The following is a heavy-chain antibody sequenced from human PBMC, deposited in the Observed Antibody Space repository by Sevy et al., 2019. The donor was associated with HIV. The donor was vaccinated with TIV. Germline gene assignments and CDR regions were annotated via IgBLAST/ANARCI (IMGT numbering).Heavy chain of an antibody. J-gene: IGHJ3*02. V-gene: IGHV3-53*01. D-gene: IGHD3-22*01. CDR1: GFTVSNSY. Sequence: GGSLRLSCAASGFTVSNSYMSWVRQAPGKGLEWVSIIYSGVTTSYADSVRGRFTISRDNSKNTLSLQMNSLRAEVTAVYYWARLSVYYYDSSGYYTTGNAFDIWGQGTMVTVSS. CDR2: IYSGVTT. CDR3: ARLSVYYYDSSGYYTTGNAFDI.